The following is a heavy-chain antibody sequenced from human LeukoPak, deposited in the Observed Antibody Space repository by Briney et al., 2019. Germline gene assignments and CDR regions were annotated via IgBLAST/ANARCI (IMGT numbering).Heavy chain of an antibody. J-gene: IGHJ5*02. Sequence: SETLSLTCAVYGWSFSGYYLSWIRQPPGKGLEWIGEINHSGGTNYNPALKNRVTTSVGTSKNQFSLKQSSVTAADTAMYYCPRGRIAAVPRVGLDWFDTWGQGTLVTVSS. CDR1: GWSFSGYY. CDR2: INHSGGT. D-gene: IGHD6-6*01. V-gene: IGHV4-34*01. CDR3: PRGRIAAVPRVGLDWFDT.